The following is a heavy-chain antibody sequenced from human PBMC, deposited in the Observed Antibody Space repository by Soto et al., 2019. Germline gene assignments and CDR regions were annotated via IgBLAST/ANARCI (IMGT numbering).Heavy chain of an antibody. V-gene: IGHV5-10-1*01. CDR2: IGPSDSQT. CDR1: GYSFAGYW. J-gene: IGHJ4*02. Sequence: PGESLKISCKGSGYSFAGYWITWVRQKPGKGLEWMGRIGPSDSQTYYSPSFRGHVTISVTKSITTVFLQWSSLRASDTAMYYCARQIYDSDTGPNFQYYFDSWGQGTVVTVSS. CDR3: ARQIYDSDTGPNFQYYFDS. D-gene: IGHD3-22*01.